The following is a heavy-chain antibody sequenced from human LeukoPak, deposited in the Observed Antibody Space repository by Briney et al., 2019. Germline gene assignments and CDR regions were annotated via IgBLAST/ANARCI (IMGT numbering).Heavy chain of an antibody. CDR2: ISAYSGDT. J-gene: IGHJ1*01. CDR3: ARGRYDFWSGYYTSEYFQH. Sequence: ASVKVSCKASGYTFTSYGISWVRQAPGQGLEWMGWISAYSGDTNYAQKFQGRATMTTDTSTSTAYMELSSLRSEDTAVYYCARGRYDFWSGYYTSEYFQHWGQGTLVTVSS. D-gene: IGHD3-3*01. V-gene: IGHV1-18*01. CDR1: GYTFTSYG.